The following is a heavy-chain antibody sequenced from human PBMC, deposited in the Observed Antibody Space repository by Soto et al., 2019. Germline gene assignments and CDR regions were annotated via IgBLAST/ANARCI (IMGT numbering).Heavy chain of an antibody. CDR2: ISYDGSNK. CDR3: AREQEALDY. V-gene: IGHV3-30-3*01. CDR1: GLTCSSYA. J-gene: IGHJ4*02. Sequence: QVQLVESGGGVVQPGRSLRLSCAASGLTCSSYAMHWVRQAPGKGLEWVAVISYDGSNKYYADSVKGRFTISRDNSKNTLYLQMYSLRPEDTAVFYCAREQEALDYWGQGTLVTVSS.